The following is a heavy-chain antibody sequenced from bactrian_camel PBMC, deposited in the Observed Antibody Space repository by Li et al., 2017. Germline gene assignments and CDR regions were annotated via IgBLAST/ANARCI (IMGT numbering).Heavy chain of an antibody. D-gene: IGHD2*01. J-gene: IGHJ4*01. Sequence: VESGGGSVQAGGSLRLSCAASGYTYSRYCMGWYRQAPGNKCELVSSITDGSTHYADSAKGRFTISRDNAKNALYLQMNSLKPEDTAMYYCAASGRYCSRAYLYHLPSQYNYWGQGTQVTVS. CDR3: AASGRYCSRAYLYHLPSQYNY. CDR1: GYTYSRYC. V-gene: IGHV3S53*01. CDR2: ITDGST.